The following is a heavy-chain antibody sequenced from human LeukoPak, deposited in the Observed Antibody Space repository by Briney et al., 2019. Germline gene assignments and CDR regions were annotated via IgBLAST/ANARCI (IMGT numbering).Heavy chain of an antibody. J-gene: IGHJ5*02. D-gene: IGHD3-22*01. Sequence: ASVKVSCKVSGYTLTELSMHWVRQAPGQGLEWMGWINPNSGGTNYAQKFQGRVTMTRDTSISTAYMELSRLRSDDTAVYYCARGHITMIVEASFDPWGQGTLVTVSS. CDR2: INPNSGGT. CDR3: ARGHITMIVEASFDP. V-gene: IGHV1-2*02. CDR1: GYTLTELS.